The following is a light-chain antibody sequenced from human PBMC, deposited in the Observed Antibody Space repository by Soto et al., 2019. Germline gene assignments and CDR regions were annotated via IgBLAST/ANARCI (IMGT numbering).Light chain of an antibody. CDR3: SSYTTGSTLYV. Sequence: QSALTQPASVSGSPGQSITISCTGSSNDIGAYKYVSWYQQYPGKAPKLIIFEVSNRTSGVSNRFSGSKSGNTASLTIAGLQAEDEADYHCSSYTTGSTLYVFGGGTKLTVL. CDR1: SNDIGAYKY. J-gene: IGLJ1*01. CDR2: EVS. V-gene: IGLV2-14*01.